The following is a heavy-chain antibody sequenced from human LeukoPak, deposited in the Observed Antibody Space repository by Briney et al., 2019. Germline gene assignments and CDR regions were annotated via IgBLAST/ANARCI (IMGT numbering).Heavy chain of an antibody. CDR2: INHSGST. Sequence: KPSETLSLTCAVYGGSFSGYYWSWIRQPPGKGLEWIGEINHSGSTNYNPSLKSRVTISVDTSKNQFSLKLSSVTAADTAVYYCARGLDYYYHYGMDVWGQGTTVTVSS. CDR3: ARGLDYYYHYGMDV. J-gene: IGHJ6*02. V-gene: IGHV4-34*01. CDR1: GGSFSGYY.